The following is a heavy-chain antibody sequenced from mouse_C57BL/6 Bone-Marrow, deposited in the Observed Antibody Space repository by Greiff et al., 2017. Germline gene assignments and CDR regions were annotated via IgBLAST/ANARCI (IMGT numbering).Heavy chain of an antibody. J-gene: IGHJ4*01. V-gene: IGHV1-39*01. CDR3: VLRGGSSGLFYAMDY. D-gene: IGHD3-2*02. Sequence: EVQLQQSGPELVKPGASVKISCKASGYSFTDYNMNWVKQSNGKSLEWIGVINPNYGTTSYNQKFKGKATLTVDQSSSTAYMQLNSLTSEDSAVYYCVLRGGSSGLFYAMDYWGQGTSVTVSS. CDR2: INPNYGTT. CDR1: GYSFTDYN.